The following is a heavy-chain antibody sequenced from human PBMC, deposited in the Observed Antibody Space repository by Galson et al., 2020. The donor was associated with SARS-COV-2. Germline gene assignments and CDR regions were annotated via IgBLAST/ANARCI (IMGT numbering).Heavy chain of an antibody. CDR2: IYYSGDT. CDR1: GGSINGYY. V-gene: IGHV4-59*01. CDR3: ARGGHGHNYFDY. D-gene: IGHD3-10*01. J-gene: IGHJ4*02. Sequence: ASETLSLTCTVSGGSINGYYWNWIRQPPGKGLEWIGYIYYSGDTKYNPSLKSRVTISLDTSKNQFSLNLNSVTAADSALYYCARGGHGHNYFDYWGQGTLVTVSS.